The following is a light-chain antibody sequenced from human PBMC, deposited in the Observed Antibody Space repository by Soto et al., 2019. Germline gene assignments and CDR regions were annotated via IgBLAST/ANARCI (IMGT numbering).Light chain of an antibody. CDR2: ATS. J-gene: IGKJ1*01. Sequence: ENVLTQSPGTLSLSPGERATLSYRASQSISRTYLAWYQQKPVQAPRLLIYATSSRATGIPDRFSGSGPGTDFTLTISRLEPEDFAVYYCQQYGRSGTFGQGTKVDIK. CDR1: QSISRTY. CDR3: QQYGRSGT. V-gene: IGKV3-20*01.